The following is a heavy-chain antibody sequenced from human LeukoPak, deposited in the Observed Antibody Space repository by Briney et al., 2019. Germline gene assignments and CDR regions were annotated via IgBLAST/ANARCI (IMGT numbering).Heavy chain of an antibody. J-gene: IGHJ4*02. V-gene: IGHV4-39*01. CDR2: IYYSKNT. CDR3: VSPRGFSYGYVDY. CDR1: GGSISSSSAY. Sequence: SDTLSLTCTVSGGSISSSSAYWGWIRQPPGKGLEWIGSIYYSKNTYYNPSLKSRVTISADTSKNQFSLTLGSVSATDAAVYYCVSPRGFSYGYVDYWGQGTLVTVSS. D-gene: IGHD5-18*01.